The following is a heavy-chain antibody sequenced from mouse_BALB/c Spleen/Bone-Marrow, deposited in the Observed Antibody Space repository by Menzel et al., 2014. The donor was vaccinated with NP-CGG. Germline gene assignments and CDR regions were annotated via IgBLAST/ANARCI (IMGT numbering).Heavy chain of an antibody. CDR3: ASGNYYYAMDY. V-gene: IGHV1S137*01. J-gene: IGHJ4*01. CDR1: GYTFXDYA. CDR2: ISTYYGDA. Sequence: QVQLQQPGAELVRPGVSVKISCKGSGYTFXDYAMHWVKQSHAKSLEWIGVISTYYGDASYNQKFKGKATMTVDKSSSTAYMELARLTSEDSAIYYCASGNYYYAMDYWGQGTSVTVSS. D-gene: IGHD2-1*01.